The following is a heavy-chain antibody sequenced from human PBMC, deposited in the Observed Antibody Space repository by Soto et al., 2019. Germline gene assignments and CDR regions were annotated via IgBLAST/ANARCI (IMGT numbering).Heavy chain of an antibody. J-gene: IGHJ6*02. Sequence: SETLSLTCSVSGGSISSYYWSWIRQSPEKGLEWIGYFYHSGNSNYNPSLKSRVTISVDTSKNQLSLSLRSVTAADTAVYFCAXISSVDPYGYVNGGLDVWGQGTTVTVSS. CDR2: FYHSGNS. CDR3: AXISSVDPYGYVNGGLDV. D-gene: IGHD5-18*01. CDR1: GGSISSYY. V-gene: IGHV4-59*01.